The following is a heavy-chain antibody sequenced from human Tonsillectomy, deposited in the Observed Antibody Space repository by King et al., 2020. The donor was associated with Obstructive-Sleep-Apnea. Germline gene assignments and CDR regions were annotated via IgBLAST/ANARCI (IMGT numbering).Heavy chain of an antibody. CDR2: IVLGSGNT. CDR1: GFTFASSA. V-gene: IGHV1-58*02. D-gene: IGHD3-10*02. Sequence: QLVESGPEVKKPGTSVKVSCKASGFTFASSAMQWVRQARGQRLEWIGWIVLGSGNTNYAQEFHERVTITRDMSTRTAYMELSSLRSEDTALYYCAADLHVLPHLGPFDPWGQGTLVTVSS. J-gene: IGHJ5*02. CDR3: AADLHVLPHLGPFDP.